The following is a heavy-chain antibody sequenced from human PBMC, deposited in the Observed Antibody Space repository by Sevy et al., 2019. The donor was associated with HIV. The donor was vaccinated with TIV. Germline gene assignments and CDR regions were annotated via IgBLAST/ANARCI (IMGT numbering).Heavy chain of an antibody. CDR3: ARVSRGAYYDSSGYYGGTYNWFDP. CDR1: GGSISSYY. V-gene: IGHV4-4*07. CDR2: IYTSGST. Sequence: SETLSLTCTVSGGSISSYYWSWIRQPAGKGLEWIGRIYTSGSTNYNPSLKSRVTMSVDTSKNQFSLRLGSVTAADTAVYYCARVSRGAYYDSSGYYGGTYNWFDPWGQGTLVTVSS. J-gene: IGHJ5*02. D-gene: IGHD3-22*01.